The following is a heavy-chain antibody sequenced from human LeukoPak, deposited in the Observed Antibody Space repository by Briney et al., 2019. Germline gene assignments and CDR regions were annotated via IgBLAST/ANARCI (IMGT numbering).Heavy chain of an antibody. J-gene: IGHJ4*02. V-gene: IGHV3-7*01. CDR3: ARLQVQLWSRVRGLDFDY. CDR1: GFTFSSYT. D-gene: IGHD5-18*01. Sequence: PGGSLRLSCAASGFTFSSYTMNWVRQAPGKGLEWVANIKQDGSEKYYVDSVKGRFTISRDNAKNSLYLQMNSLRAEDTAVYYCARLQVQLWSRVRGLDFDYWGQGTLVTVSS. CDR2: IKQDGSEK.